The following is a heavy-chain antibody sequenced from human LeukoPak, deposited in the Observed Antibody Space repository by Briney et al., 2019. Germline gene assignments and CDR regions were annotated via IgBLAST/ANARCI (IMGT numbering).Heavy chain of an antibody. D-gene: IGHD2-2*02. Sequence: SETLSLTCAVYGGSFSGYYWSWIRQPPGKGLEWIGEINHSGSTNYNPSLKSRVTISVDTSKNQFSLELSSVTAADTAVYYCARGLPLKPLYCSSTSCYKSPQFDYWGQGTLVTVSS. J-gene: IGHJ4*02. CDR2: INHSGST. CDR1: GGSFSGYY. CDR3: ARGLPLKPLYCSSTSCYKSPQFDY. V-gene: IGHV4-34*01.